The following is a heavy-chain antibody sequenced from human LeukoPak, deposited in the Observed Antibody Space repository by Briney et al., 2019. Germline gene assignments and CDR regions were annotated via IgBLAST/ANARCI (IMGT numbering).Heavy chain of an antibody. CDR1: GCTFTSYD. CDR3: ARKRLSDYYYGMDV. CDR2: MNPNSGNT. J-gene: IGHJ6*02. D-gene: IGHD4/OR15-4a*01. Sequence: ASVKVSCKASGCTFTSYDINWVRQATGQGLEWMGWMNPNSGNTGYAQKFQGRVTMTRNTSISTAYMELSSLRSEDTAVYYCARKRLSDYYYGMDVWGQGTTVTVSS. V-gene: IGHV1-8*01.